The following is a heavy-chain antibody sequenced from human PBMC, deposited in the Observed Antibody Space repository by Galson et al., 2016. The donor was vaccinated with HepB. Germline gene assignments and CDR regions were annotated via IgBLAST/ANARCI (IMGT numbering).Heavy chain of an antibody. J-gene: IGHJ4*02. D-gene: IGHD6-25*01. CDR1: GFTFSDYY. CDR2: ISGSGYTI. V-gene: IGHV3-11*01. CDR3: ATMAAPPLRDY. Sequence: SLRLSCAASGFTFSDYYMSWIRQAPGKGLEWISYISGSGYTIYYADSVKGRFTISRDNARNSLFLQMNSLRAEDTAVYYCATMAAPPLRDYWGQGTLVTVSS.